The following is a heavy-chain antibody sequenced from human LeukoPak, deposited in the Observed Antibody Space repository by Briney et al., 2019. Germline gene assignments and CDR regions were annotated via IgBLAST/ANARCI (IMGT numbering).Heavy chain of an antibody. CDR3: ARHQGGRGGYWFDF. CDR1: GGTFSNDS. CDR2: ITPIFDTP. D-gene: IGHD3-22*01. V-gene: IGHV1-69*05. Sequence: SVKVSCKVSGGTFSNDSITWVRQAPGQGLEWVGGITPIFDTPNYAPKLQGRVTMTTDASTRTAYMELRSLRSDDTAVFYCARHQGGRGGYWFDFWGQGTLVTVSS. J-gene: IGHJ4*02.